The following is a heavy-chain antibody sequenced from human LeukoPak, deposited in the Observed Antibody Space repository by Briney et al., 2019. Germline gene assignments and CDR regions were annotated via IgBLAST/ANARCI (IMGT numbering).Heavy chain of an antibody. V-gene: IGHV4-59*02. Sequence: SETLSLTCTVSGGSVSSYYWSWIRQPPGKGLEWIGYIYYSGTTNYNPSLKSRVTISVDTSKNQFSLKLSSVTAADTAVYYCARGVYIAAAQYGYWGQRTLVTVSS. CDR2: IYYSGTT. CDR3: ARGVYIAAAQYGY. D-gene: IGHD6-13*01. J-gene: IGHJ4*02. CDR1: GGSVSSYY.